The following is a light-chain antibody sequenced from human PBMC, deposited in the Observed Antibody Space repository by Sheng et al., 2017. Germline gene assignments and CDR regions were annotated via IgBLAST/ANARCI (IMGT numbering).Light chain of an antibody. CDR2: STT. Sequence: QSVLTQPPSVSGAPGQRVTISCTGNSSNIGAHYDVHWYQRLPQTAPKLLIYSTTNRPSGVPGRFSGSKSGNTASLTVSGLQAEDEADYYCSSYAGNNNWVFGGGTKLTVL. J-gene: IGLJ3*02. CDR1: SSNIGAHYD. CDR3: SSYAGNNNWV. V-gene: IGLV1-40*01.